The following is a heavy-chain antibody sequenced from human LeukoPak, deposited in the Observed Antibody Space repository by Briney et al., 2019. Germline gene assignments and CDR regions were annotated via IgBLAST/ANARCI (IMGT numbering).Heavy chain of an antibody. J-gene: IGHJ5*02. CDR2: INPSGGST. CDR3: ATYIRGYYDILTGINWFDP. D-gene: IGHD3-9*01. CDR1: GYTFTGYF. Sequence: ASVKVSCKSSGYTFTGYFIHWVRQAPGQGLEWMGIINPSGGSTSYAQKFQGRVTMTRDTSTSTVYMELSSLRSEDTAVYYCATYIRGYYDILTGINWFDPWGQGTLVTVSS. V-gene: IGHV1-46*01.